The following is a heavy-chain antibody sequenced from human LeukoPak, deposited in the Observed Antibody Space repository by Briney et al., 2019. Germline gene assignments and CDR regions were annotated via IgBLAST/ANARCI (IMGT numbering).Heavy chain of an antibody. CDR3: ARLRQGYDSSGEGFDY. CDR2: MNPNSGNT. J-gene: IGHJ4*02. V-gene: IGHV1-8*01. Sequence: GASVKVSCKASGYTFTSYDINWVRQATGQGLEWMGWMNPNSGNTGYAQKFQGRVTMTRDTSISTAYMELSSLRSEDTAVYYCARLRQGYDSSGEGFDYWGQGTLVTVSS. CDR1: GYTFTSYD. D-gene: IGHD3-22*01.